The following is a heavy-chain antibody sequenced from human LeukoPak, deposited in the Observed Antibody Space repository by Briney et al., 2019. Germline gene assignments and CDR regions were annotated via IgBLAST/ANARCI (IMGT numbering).Heavy chain of an antibody. Sequence: ASVKVSCKASGYTFTGYYMHWVRQAPGQGLEWMGWINPNSGGTNYAQKFQGRVTMTRDTSISTAYMELSRLRSDDTAVHYCASPVLGYCSSTSCVDYWGQGTLVTVSS. CDR2: INPNSGGT. V-gene: IGHV1-2*02. CDR3: ASPVLGYCSSTSCVDY. CDR1: GYTFTGYY. D-gene: IGHD2-2*01. J-gene: IGHJ4*02.